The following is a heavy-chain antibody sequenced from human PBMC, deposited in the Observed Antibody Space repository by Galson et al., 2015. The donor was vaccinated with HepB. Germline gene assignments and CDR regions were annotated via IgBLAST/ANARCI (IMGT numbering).Heavy chain of an antibody. CDR2: ISAYNGNT. Sequence: SVKVSCKASGYTFTSYGISWVRQAPGQGLEWMGWISAYNGNTNYAQKLQGRVTMTTDTSTSTAYMELRSLRSDDTAVYYCARGVYYYDSSGYYYDYWGQGTLVTVSS. CDR3: ARGVYYYDSSGYYYDY. CDR1: GYTFTSYG. D-gene: IGHD3-22*01. V-gene: IGHV1-18*04. J-gene: IGHJ4*02.